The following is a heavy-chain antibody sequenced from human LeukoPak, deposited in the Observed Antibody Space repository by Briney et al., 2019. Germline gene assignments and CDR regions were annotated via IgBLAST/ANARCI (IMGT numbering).Heavy chain of an antibody. CDR3: ARDQLDFLNFDAFDI. D-gene: IGHD2/OR15-2a*01. J-gene: IGHJ3*02. V-gene: IGHV3-23*01. CDR2: ISGSGTTT. Sequence: GGSLRLSCAASGFTFSSYVMSWVRQAPGKGLEWVSGISGSGTTTYYADSVKGRFTISRDNSKNTLYLRMNSLRVEDTAVYYCARDQLDFLNFDAFDIWGQGTKVTVSS. CDR1: GFTFSSYV.